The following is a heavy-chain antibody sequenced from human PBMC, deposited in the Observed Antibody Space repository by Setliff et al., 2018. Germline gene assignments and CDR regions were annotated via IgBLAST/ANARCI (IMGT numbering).Heavy chain of an antibody. V-gene: IGHV1-18*01. J-gene: IGHJ6*02. Sequence: ASVKVSCKASGYTFTYYGISWVRQAPGQGLEWMGWISGHNGNTNYAQKFQGRVTLTTDTSTDTAYMELRGLRFDDTAIYYCAKEPAVTMTESIRRSYYDYALDVGGQGTAVTVSS. CDR3: AKEPAVTMTESIRRSYYDYALDV. CDR2: ISGHNGNT. CDR1: GYTFTYYG. D-gene: IGHD3-22*01.